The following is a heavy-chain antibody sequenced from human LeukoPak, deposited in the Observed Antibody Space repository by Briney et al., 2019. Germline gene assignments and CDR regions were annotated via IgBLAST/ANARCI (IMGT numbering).Heavy chain of an antibody. D-gene: IGHD3-22*01. J-gene: IGHJ4*02. CDR3: VSRNYYNSRGSFELYYFDY. CDR2: IKEDGSEK. V-gene: IGHV3-7*01. Sequence: PGGSLRLSCVASGFTFSSYWMTWVRQAPGKGREWVANIKEDGSEKNYMASVKGRFTSARDNGKKSLHLQMDRLRAEHTAVYYCVSRNYYNSRGSFELYYFDYWGQGTLVTVSS. CDR1: GFTFSSYW.